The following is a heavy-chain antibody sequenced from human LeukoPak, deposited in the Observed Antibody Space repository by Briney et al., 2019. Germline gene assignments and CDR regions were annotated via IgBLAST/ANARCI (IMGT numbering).Heavy chain of an antibody. J-gene: IGHJ4*02. D-gene: IGHD2-15*01. Sequence: GGSLRLSCAASGFTFSSFWMHWVRQAPGKGLVWVSRINSDASSTTYADSVKGRFTISRDNAKNTVYLQMNSLRDGDTAVYYCASGYCSGGSCHTTNSPFDYWGQGTLVTVSS. CDR3: ASGYCSGGSCHTTNSPFDY. CDR2: INSDASST. CDR1: GFTFSSFW. V-gene: IGHV3-74*01.